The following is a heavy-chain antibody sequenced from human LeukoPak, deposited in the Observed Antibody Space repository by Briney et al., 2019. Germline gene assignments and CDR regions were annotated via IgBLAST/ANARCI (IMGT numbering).Heavy chain of an antibody. CDR1: GFTFSSYA. CDR2: ISGSDGGT. V-gene: IGHV3-23*01. Sequence: PGGSLRLSCAASGFTFSSYAMSWVRQAPGKGLEWVSAISGSDGGTYYADSVKGRFTISRDNSKNTLYLQMNSLRAEDTAVYYCAKGRVWGSYPPNDAFDIWGQGTMVTVSS. D-gene: IGHD3-16*02. J-gene: IGHJ3*02. CDR3: AKGRVWGSYPPNDAFDI.